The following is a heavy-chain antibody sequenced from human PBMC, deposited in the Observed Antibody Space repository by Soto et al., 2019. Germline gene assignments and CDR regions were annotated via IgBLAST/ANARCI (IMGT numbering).Heavy chain of an antibody. CDR2: ISGNGGST. Sequence: SLRLSCAASGFTFNSYAMTWVRQAPGKGLEWVSTISGNGGSTYVADSVKGRFTLSRDNSKNTLYLQMNSLRAEDTAVYYCAKGKAHTMFGVDTLFDYWGQGTLVTVSS. V-gene: IGHV3-23*01. J-gene: IGHJ4*02. CDR1: GFTFNSYA. D-gene: IGHD3-3*01. CDR3: AKGKAHTMFGVDTLFDY.